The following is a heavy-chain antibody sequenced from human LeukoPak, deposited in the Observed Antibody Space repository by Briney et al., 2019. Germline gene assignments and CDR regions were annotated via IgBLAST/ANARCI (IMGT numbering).Heavy chain of an antibody. CDR1: GFSLSNYW. Sequence: GGSLRLSCAASGFSLSNYWMNCVRPAPGTGLEWVANIKQAGSEKNYVDSVMGRFTISRDNAKNSLILQMNSLRDEDTAVYYCARGVWAPFDSWGQGTLVSVSS. J-gene: IGHJ4*02. V-gene: IGHV3-7*01. CDR3: ARGVWAPFDS. D-gene: IGHD3-16*01. CDR2: IKQAGSEK.